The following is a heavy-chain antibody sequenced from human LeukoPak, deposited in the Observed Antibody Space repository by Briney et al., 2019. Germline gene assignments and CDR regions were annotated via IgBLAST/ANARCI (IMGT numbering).Heavy chain of an antibody. J-gene: IGHJ6*02. V-gene: IGHV3-15*01. CDR3: TTARSYYGMDV. Sequence: PGGSLRLSCAASGFILSNAWMSWVRQAPGKGLEWVGRIQSKADGGTAGSAAPVKGRFTISRDDSKNTLYLEMNNLKTDDSAVYYCTTARSYYGMDVWGQGTTVTVSS. CDR1: GFILSNAW. CDR2: IQSKADGGTA.